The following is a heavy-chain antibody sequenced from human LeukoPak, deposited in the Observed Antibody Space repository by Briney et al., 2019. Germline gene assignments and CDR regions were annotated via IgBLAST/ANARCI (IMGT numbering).Heavy chain of an antibody. CDR1: GYTFCSYS. J-gene: IGHJ4*02. Sequence: GGSLRLSCAPSGYTFCSYSMNWVRQAPGGGLEWVSPISSCSGYINYADSGKGRFTISRDNAKNSVYLQMNSLRAEDTAVYYCARAFGDGVDYWGQGTLVTVSS. CDR3: ARAFGDGVDY. V-gene: IGHV3-21*01. D-gene: IGHD3-10*01. CDR2: ISSCSGYI.